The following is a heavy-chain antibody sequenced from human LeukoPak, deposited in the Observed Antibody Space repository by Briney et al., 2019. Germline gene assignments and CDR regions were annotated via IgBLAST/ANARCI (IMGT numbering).Heavy chain of an antibody. CDR2: IKHDGSEK. V-gene: IGHV3-7*01. D-gene: IGHD6-6*01. CDR3: ASGSSTSSTMGLYFDH. Sequence: PGGSLRLSCEGSGFTFSTYYMSWVRQAPGKGLEWVANIKHDGSEKFYVDSVKGRFTVSRENAKNSVFLQMNSLRADETAVYYCASGSSTSSTMGLYFDHWGQGALVTVSS. J-gene: IGHJ4*02. CDR1: GFTFSTYY.